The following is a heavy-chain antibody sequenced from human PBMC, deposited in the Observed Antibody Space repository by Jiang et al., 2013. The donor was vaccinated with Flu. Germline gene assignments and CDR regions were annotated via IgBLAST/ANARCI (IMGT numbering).Heavy chain of an antibody. J-gene: IGHJ3*02. Sequence: TLLLTCSVLRVAPSAVVTTTGAGFRHAPEGKGLEWIGSIFYSGTTHHNPSLKSRVTVSIDTSRQQFSLKLTSVTAADTAVYYCARQFVVWFGDPGGAFEIWGQGTMVTVSS. CDR1: VAPSAVVTTT. CDR2: IFYSGTT. V-gene: IGHV4-39*01. CDR3: ARQFVVWFGDPGGAFEI. D-gene: IGHD3-10*01.